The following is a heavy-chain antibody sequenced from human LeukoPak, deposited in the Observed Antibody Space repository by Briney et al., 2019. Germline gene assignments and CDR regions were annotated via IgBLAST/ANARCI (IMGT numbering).Heavy chain of an antibody. CDR1: GFTFSSYG. J-gene: IGHJ6*03. D-gene: IGHD5-18*01. Sequence: PGGSLRLSCAASGFTFSSYGMHWVRQAPGKGLEWVAVIWYDGSNKYYADSVKGRFTISRDNSKNTLYLQMNSLRAEDTAVYYCAKDRRYSYGYGYYYYMDVWGKGTTVTVSS. V-gene: IGHV3-33*06. CDR3: AKDRRYSYGYGYYYYMDV. CDR2: IWYDGSNK.